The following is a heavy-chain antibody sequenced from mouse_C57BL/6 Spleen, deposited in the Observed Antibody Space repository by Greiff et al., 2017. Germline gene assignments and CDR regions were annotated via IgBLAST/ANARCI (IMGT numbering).Heavy chain of an antibody. J-gene: IGHJ2*01. Sequence: QVQLQQSGAELVKPGASVKLSCKASGYTFTEYTIHWVKQRSGQGLEWIGWFYPGSGSIKYNEKFKDKATLTADKSSSTVYMELSRLTSEDSAVYFCARHEDHFYYGRSYGYFDYWGQGTTLTVSS. D-gene: IGHD1-1*01. V-gene: IGHV1-62-2*01. CDR2: FYPGSGSI. CDR1: GYTFTEYT. CDR3: ARHEDHFYYGRSYGYFDY.